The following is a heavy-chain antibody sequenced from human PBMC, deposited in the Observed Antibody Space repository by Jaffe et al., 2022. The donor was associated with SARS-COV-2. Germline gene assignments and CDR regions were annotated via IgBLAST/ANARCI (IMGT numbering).Heavy chain of an antibody. Sequence: EVQLVESGGGLVQPGGSLRLSCAASGLTFSSYWMTWVRQAPGKGLQWVANIKSDGIEKHYVDSVKGRFTISRDNAKNSLYLQMNSLRAEDTAVYYCARGGYTYAYWGQGTLVTVSS. CDR3: ARGGYTYAY. CDR1: GLTFSSYW. V-gene: IGHV3-7*01. J-gene: IGHJ4*02. CDR2: IKSDGIEK. D-gene: IGHD5-18*01.